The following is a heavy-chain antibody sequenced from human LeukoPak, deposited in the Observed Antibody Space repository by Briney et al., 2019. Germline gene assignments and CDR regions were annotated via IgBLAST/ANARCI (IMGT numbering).Heavy chain of an antibody. V-gene: IGHV4-59*08. CDR2: VYFSGST. D-gene: IGHD5-12*01. J-gene: IGHJ3*02. CDR3: ARRIATSGYDAFDI. Sequence: PSETLSLTCTVSGGSISSFYWSWIRQPPGKGLEWIGYVYFSGSTNYNPSLKSRVTISLDRSKRQFSLKLSSVTAADTAVYYCARRIATSGYDAFDIWGQGTMVTVSS. CDR1: GGSISSFY.